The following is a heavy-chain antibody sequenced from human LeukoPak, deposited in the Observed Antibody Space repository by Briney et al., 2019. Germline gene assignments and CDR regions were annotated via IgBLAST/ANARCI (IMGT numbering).Heavy chain of an antibody. Sequence: PSETLSLTCTVSGNSMGTSSYYWGWIRQPPGKGLEWIGSIFYSGSSYYNPSLKSRVSISIDISKNQFSLNLSSVTAADTAVYYCARDRSGYSYSQCFNMWGQGTMVTVSS. V-gene: IGHV4-39*07. CDR3: ARDRSGYSYSQCFNM. CDR2: IFYSGSS. J-gene: IGHJ3*02. D-gene: IGHD5-18*01. CDR1: GNSMGTSSYY.